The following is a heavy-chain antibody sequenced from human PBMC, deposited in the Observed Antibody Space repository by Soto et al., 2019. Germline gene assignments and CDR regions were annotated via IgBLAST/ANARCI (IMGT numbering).Heavy chain of an antibody. CDR2: IHGNGGT. V-gene: IGHV4-39*01. J-gene: IGHJ4*01. Sequence: SETLSLTCTVSGGSIGSGGYYWSWILHPPGEGLEWIGYIHGNGGTQYNPSLNSRVIISVDTSANQFSLRLRSVTAADTAVYYCASRYGPSEFDDWGQGSLVTVSS. D-gene: IGHD3-9*01. CDR3: ASRYGPSEFDD. CDR1: GGSIGSGGYY.